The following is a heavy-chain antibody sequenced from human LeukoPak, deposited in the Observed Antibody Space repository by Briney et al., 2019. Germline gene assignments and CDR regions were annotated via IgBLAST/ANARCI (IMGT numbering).Heavy chain of an antibody. CDR2: IWYDGSKK. D-gene: IGHD4-23*01. V-gene: IGHV3-33*01. CDR3: ARGYGGNSGYFDY. CDR1: GCTFSSYG. J-gene: IGHJ4*02. Sequence: AGGSLRLSCAASGCTFSSYGMHWVRQAPGKGLEWVAVIWYDGSKKYYADSVKGRLTISRDNSKNTLYLQMDSLRAEDTAVYYCARGYGGNSGYFDYWGQGTLVTVSS.